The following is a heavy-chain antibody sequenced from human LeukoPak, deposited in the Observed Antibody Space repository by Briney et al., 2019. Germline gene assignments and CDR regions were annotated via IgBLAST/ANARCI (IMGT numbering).Heavy chain of an antibody. J-gene: IGHJ4*02. Sequence: PSETLSLTCAVYGGSFSGYYWSWIRQPPGKGLEWIGEINHSGSTNYSPSLKSRVTISVDTSKNQFSLKLSSVTAADTAVYYCARGRSYDFWSGYSYWGQGTLVTVSS. D-gene: IGHD3-3*01. CDR1: GGSFSGYY. CDR3: ARGRSYDFWSGYSY. CDR2: INHSGST. V-gene: IGHV4-34*01.